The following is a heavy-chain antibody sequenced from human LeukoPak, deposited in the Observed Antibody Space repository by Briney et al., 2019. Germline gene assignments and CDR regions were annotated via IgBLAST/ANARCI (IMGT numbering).Heavy chain of an antibody. CDR2: IILNDGRT. CDR3: ATDGGKHNFDY. J-gene: IGHJ4*02. D-gene: IGHD1-26*01. CDR1: GFRFSDYY. Sequence: ASVKVSCKASGFRFSDYYLHWVRQAPGRGFEWMGRIILNDGRTKYAQRFEGRVSMTRDTSISTAYMELIMQTSDDTAVYYCATDGGKHNFDYWGQGTLVTVSS. V-gene: IGHV1-2*06.